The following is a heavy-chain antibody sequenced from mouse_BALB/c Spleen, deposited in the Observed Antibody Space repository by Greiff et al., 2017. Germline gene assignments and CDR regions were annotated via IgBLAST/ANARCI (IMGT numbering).Heavy chain of an antibody. CDR2: ISNGGGST. CDR1: GFTFSSYT. Sequence: EVMLVESGGGLVQPGGSLKLSCAASGFTFSSYTMSWVRQTPEKRLEWVAYISNGGGSTYYPDTVKGRFTISRDNAKNTLYLQMSSLKSEDTAMYYCARQGGNGYPPFAYWGQGTLVTVSA. D-gene: IGHD1-2*01. J-gene: IGHJ3*01. V-gene: IGHV5-12-2*01. CDR3: ARQGGNGYPPFAY.